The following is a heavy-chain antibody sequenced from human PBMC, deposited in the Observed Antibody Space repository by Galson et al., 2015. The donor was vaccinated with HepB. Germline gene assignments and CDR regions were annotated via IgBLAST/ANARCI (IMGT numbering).Heavy chain of an antibody. Sequence: SLRLSCAASGFTFSSYAMSWVRQAPGKGLEWVSTIGSGGTTYYADSVKGRLTISRDNSKNTLYLQMNSLRAEDTAVYYCAKGVRAAGATGWFDPWGQGTPVTVSS. CDR3: AKGVRAAGATGWFDP. CDR1: GFTFSSYA. D-gene: IGHD6-13*01. J-gene: IGHJ5*02. CDR2: IGSGGTT. V-gene: IGHV3-23*01.